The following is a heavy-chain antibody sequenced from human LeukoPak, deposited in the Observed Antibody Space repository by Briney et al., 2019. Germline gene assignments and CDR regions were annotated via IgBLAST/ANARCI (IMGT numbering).Heavy chain of an antibody. Sequence: SETLSLTCTVSGGSISSRSYYWGWIRQPPGKGLEWIGSISYSGSTYHNPSLKSPVTISVDTSKTQLSLRMTSMTAADTAVYYCARAWIPAPLEYWGQGTLVTVSS. CDR1: GGSISSRSYY. D-gene: IGHD5-18*01. V-gene: IGHV4-39*01. CDR3: ARAWIPAPLEY. CDR2: ISYSGST. J-gene: IGHJ4*02.